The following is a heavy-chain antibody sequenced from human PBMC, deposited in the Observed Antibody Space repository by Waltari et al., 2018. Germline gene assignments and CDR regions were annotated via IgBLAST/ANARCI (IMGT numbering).Heavy chain of an antibody. CDR3: VRLPRDATTHLDY. CDR2: IRFDGTHK. Sequence: QVQLVQSGGGVVQPGGSLRLSCEASGFTFNIYNMHWVRQPPGKGLEWVAFIRFDGTHKLYADSVKGRFSISRDNSNNALFLQMNSLGAEDTAVYYCVRLPRDATTHLDYWGQGALVTVSS. J-gene: IGHJ4*02. D-gene: IGHD1-1*01. CDR1: GFTFNIYN. V-gene: IGHV3-30*02.